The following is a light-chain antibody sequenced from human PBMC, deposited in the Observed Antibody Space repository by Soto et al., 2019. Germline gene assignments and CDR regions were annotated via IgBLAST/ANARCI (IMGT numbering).Light chain of an antibody. CDR3: QQLHTYPYT. CDR1: QGISSF. CDR2: AAS. J-gene: IGKJ2*01. Sequence: DIQLTQSPSFLSASVGDRVTITCRASQGISSFLAWYQQKPGGTPKLLIDAASTLQSGVPSRFSGSGSGTDFTLTITSLQPEDFATYYCQQLHTYPYTFGQGTKLEIK. V-gene: IGKV1-9*01.